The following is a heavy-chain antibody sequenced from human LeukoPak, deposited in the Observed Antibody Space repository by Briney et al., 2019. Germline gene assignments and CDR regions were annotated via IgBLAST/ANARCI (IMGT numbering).Heavy chain of an antibody. CDR2: VNPSGGST. CDR1: GYTFTSYY. D-gene: IGHD3-22*01. J-gene: IGHJ4*02. V-gene: IGHV1-46*01. Sequence: ASVKVSCKASGYTFTSYYMHWVRQAPGQGLEWMGIVNPSGGSTSYAQKFQGRVTMTRDMSTSTVYMELSSLRSEDTAVYYCAREVTYYYDSSGYYDYWGQGTLVTVSS. CDR3: AREVTYYYDSSGYYDY.